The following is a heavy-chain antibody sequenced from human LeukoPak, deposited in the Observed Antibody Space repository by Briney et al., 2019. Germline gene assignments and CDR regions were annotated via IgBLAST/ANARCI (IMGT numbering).Heavy chain of an antibody. Sequence: GRSLRLSCAASGFTFSSYAMHWVRQAPGKGLEWVAVISYDGSNKYYADSVKGRFTISRDNSKNTLYLQRNSLRAEDTAVYYCARGALGVFDYWGQGTLVTVSS. J-gene: IGHJ4*02. CDR3: ARGALGVFDY. CDR2: ISYDGSNK. V-gene: IGHV3-30*04. CDR1: GFTFSSYA. D-gene: IGHD3-16*01.